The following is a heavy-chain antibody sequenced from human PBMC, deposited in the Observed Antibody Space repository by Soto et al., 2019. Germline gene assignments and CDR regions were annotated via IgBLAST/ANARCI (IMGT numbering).Heavy chain of an antibody. D-gene: IGHD5-18*01. V-gene: IGHV3-7*04. Sequence: GGSLRLSCAASRFTFNDYWMSWVRQTPGKGLEWVGNIKPDGSEKYYVDSVKGRFTISRDNAKNSLYLQMNSLRAEDTGVYFCARDDSKGYNYRVAFFDCWGQGTLVTVSS. CDR1: RFTFNDYW. CDR3: ARDDSKGYNYRVAFFDC. J-gene: IGHJ4*02. CDR2: IKPDGSEK.